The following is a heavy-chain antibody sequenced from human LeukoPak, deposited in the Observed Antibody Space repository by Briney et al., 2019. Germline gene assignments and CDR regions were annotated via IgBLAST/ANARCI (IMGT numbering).Heavy chain of an antibody. CDR2: IIPIFGTA. D-gene: IGHD6-6*01. Sequence: GASVKVSCKASGGTFSSYAISWVRQAPGQGLEWMGGIIPIFGTANYAQKFQGRVMITADESTSTAYMELSSLRSEDTAVYYCRYSSSAQYFDYWGQGTLVTVSS. CDR3: RYSSSAQYFDY. CDR1: GGTFSSYA. J-gene: IGHJ4*02. V-gene: IGHV1-69*01.